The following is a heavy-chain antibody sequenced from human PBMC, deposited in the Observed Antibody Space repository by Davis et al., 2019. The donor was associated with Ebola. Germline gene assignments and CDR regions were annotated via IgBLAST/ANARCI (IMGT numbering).Heavy chain of an antibody. CDR1: GDSVSVHSGG. D-gene: IGHD3-9*01. Sequence: HSQTPLTCAISGDSVSVHSGGWNWIRQSPSRGLEWLGRTYYNSKWNNDYAVSVKSRITINPDTSRNHFSLQLNSVTPEDTAVYYCARGWLRGPFDYWGQGTLVTVSS. V-gene: IGHV6-1*01. J-gene: IGHJ4*02. CDR2: TYYNSKWNN. CDR3: ARGWLRGPFDY.